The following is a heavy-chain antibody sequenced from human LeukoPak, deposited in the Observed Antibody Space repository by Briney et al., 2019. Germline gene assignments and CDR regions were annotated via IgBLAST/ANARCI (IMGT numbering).Heavy chain of an antibody. CDR3: ARDRLELRSFDY. J-gene: IGHJ4*02. CDR2: INAGNGNT. V-gene: IGHV1-3*01. Sequence: ASVKVSCKASGYTFTSYAMHWVRQAPRQRLEWMGWINAGNGNTKYSQKFQGRVTITRDTSASTAYMELSSLRSEDTAVYYCARDRLELRSFDYWGQGTLVTVSS. CDR1: GYTFTSYA. D-gene: IGHD1-7*01.